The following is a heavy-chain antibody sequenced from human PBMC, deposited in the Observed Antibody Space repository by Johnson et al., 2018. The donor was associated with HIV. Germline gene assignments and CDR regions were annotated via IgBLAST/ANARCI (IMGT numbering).Heavy chain of an antibody. V-gene: IGHV3-9*01. CDR2: ISWNSGSI. CDR1: GFTFDDYA. Sequence: EVQLVESGGGLVQPGRSLRLSCAASGFTFDDYAMHWVRQAPGKGLEWVSGISWNSGSIGYADSVKGRFTISRDNAKNSLYLQMNSLRAEDTAVYYCARAVYGGAVDIWGQGTMVTVSS. J-gene: IGHJ3*02. CDR3: ARAVYGGAVDI. D-gene: IGHD5/OR15-5a*01.